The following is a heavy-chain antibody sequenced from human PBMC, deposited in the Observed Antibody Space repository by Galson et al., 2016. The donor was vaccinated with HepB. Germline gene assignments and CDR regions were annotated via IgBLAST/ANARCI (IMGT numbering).Heavy chain of an antibody. D-gene: IGHD1-14*01. Sequence: ESVRGRFTISRDDARNTLFLQMNSLRVEDTAVYYCAAFETVIFIRNFDYWGQGTLVTVSS. V-gene: IGHV3-7*01. J-gene: IGHJ4*02. CDR3: AAFETVIFIRNFDY.